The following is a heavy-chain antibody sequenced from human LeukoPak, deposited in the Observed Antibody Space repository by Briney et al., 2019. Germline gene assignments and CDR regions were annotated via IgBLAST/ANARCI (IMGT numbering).Heavy chain of an antibody. Sequence: PSETLSLTCAVYGGSFSGYYWSWIRQPPGKGLEWIGEINHSGSTNYNPSLKSRVTISVDTSKNQFSLKLSSVTAADTAVYYCARAKDIVVVWGQGTLVTVSS. CDR2: INHSGST. CDR3: ARAKDIVVV. CDR1: GGSFSGYY. J-gene: IGHJ4*02. V-gene: IGHV4-34*01. D-gene: IGHD2-2*01.